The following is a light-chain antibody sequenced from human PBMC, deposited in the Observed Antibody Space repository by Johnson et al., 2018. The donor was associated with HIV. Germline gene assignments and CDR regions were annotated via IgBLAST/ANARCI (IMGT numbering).Light chain of an antibody. V-gene: IGLV1-51*01. CDR1: SSNIGNNY. Sequence: QSVLTQPPSVSAAPGQKVTISCSGSSSNIGNNYVSWYQQLPGTAPKLLIYDNNKRPSGIPDRLSGSKSGTSATLGITGLPTGDEADYYCGTWDSSLRVGFFGTGTKVTVL. CDR2: DNN. J-gene: IGLJ1*01. CDR3: GTWDSSLRVGF.